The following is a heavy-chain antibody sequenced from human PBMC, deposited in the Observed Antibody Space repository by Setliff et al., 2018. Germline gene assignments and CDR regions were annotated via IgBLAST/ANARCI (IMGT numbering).Heavy chain of an antibody. J-gene: IGHJ6*02. CDR2: IGGRGIST. CDR1: GFTFGDFA. D-gene: IGHD5-18*01. CDR3: ANAYNYGYAHYYYGMDV. Sequence: GGSLRLSCAASGFTFGDFAMTWVRQAPGKGLEWVSGIGGRGISTYYADSVKGRFTISRDNSKNTVYLQMNSLRAEDTSIYYCANAYNYGYAHYYYGMDVWGQGTTVTSP. V-gene: IGHV3-23*01.